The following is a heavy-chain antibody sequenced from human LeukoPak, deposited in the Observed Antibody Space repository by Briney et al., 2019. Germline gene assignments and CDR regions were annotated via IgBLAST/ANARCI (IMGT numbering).Heavy chain of an antibody. V-gene: IGHV4-59*01. Sequence: SETLSLTCTVSNGSISNYFWSWIRQPPRKGLEWIGYVHHSGTANYNPSLMSRVNISIDTSEHRLSLKLSSVTAADTALYYCASLGGYYESSSYSQLDAFDIWGQGTMVTVSS. CDR2: VHHSGTA. D-gene: IGHD3-22*01. CDR3: ASLGGYYESSSYSQLDAFDI. CDR1: NGSISNYF. J-gene: IGHJ3*02.